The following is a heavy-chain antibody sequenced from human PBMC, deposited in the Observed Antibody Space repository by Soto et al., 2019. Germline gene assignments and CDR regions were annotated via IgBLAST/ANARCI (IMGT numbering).Heavy chain of an antibody. Sequence: SVKVSCKASGGTFSSYAISWVRQAPGQGLEWMGGIIPIFGTANYAQKFQGRVTITADESTSTAYMELSSLRSEDTAVYYGARDLSRVVVVAAWRNYYYYYGMNVWGQGTTVTVSS. J-gene: IGHJ6*02. V-gene: IGHV1-69*13. CDR1: GGTFSSYA. CDR3: ARDLSRVVVVAAWRNYYYYYGMNV. CDR2: IIPIFGTA. D-gene: IGHD2-15*01.